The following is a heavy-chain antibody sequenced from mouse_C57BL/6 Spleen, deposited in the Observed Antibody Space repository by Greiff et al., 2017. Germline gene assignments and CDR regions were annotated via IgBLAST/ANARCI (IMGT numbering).Heavy chain of an antibody. CDR3: ARGDGYPDYFGY. D-gene: IGHD1-2*01. J-gene: IGHJ2*01. V-gene: IGHV1-22*01. Sequence: EVQLQQSGPELVKPGASVKMSCKASGYTFTDYNMHWVKQSHGKSLEWIGYINPNNGGTSYNQKFKGKATLTVNKSSSTAYMELRSLTSEDSAVYYCARGDGYPDYFGYWGQGTTLTVSS. CDR1: GYTFTDYN. CDR2: INPNNGGT.